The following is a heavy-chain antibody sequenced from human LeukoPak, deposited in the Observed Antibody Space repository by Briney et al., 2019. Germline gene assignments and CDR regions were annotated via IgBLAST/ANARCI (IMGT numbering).Heavy chain of an antibody. CDR2: INSDGSGP. V-gene: IGHV3-74*01. CDR1: GFTFSNYW. J-gene: IGHJ4*02. Sequence: GGSLRLSCVASGFTFSNYWMHWVRQAPGKGLMWVSKINSDGSGPDYADSVKGRLTISRDNAKNTLYLQMNSLRAEDTAVYYCARDVYGLGDYWGQGTLVTVSS. D-gene: IGHD1-14*01. CDR3: ARDVYGLGDY.